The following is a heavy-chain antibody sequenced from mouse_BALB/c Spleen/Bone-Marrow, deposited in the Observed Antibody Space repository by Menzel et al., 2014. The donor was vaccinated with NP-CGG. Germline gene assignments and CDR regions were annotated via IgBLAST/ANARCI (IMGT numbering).Heavy chain of an antibody. CDR1: GFTFSRYG. CDR3: ARDGPYFFDY. J-gene: IGHJ2*01. CDR2: INSNGGST. V-gene: IGHV5-6-3*01. Sequence: EVQVVESGGGLVQPGGSLKLSCAASGFTFSRYGMSWVRQTPDKRLELVATINSNGGSTYHPDSVKGRFTISRDNAKNTLYLQMSSLKSEDTAMYYCARDGPYFFDYWGRGTTLTVSS. D-gene: IGHD2-10*01.